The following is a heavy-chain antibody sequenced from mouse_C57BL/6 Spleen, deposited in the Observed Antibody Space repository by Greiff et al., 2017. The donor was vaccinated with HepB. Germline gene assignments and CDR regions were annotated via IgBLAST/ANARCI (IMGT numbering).Heavy chain of an antibody. J-gene: IGHJ4*01. V-gene: IGHV3-6*01. Sequence: EVKLQESGPGLVKPSQSLSLTCSVTGYSITSGYYWNWIRQFPGNKLEWMGYISYDGSNNYNPSLKNRISITRDTSKNQFFLKLNSVTTEDTATYYCARERAPYAMDYWGQGTSVTVSS. CDR3: ARERAPYAMDY. D-gene: IGHD3-1*01. CDR1: GYSITSGYY. CDR2: ISYDGSN.